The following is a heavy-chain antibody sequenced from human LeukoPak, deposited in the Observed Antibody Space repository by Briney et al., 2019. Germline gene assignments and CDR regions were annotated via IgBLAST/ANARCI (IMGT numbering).Heavy chain of an antibody. Sequence: PSETLSLTCAVSGGSISSSNWWSWVRQPPGKGLEWIGEIYHSGSTNYNPSLKSRVTISVDTSKNQFSLKLSSVTAADTAVYYCARTVGATFFDYWGQGTLVTVSS. V-gene: IGHV4-4*02. CDR1: GGSISSSNW. CDR3: ARTVGATFFDY. CDR2: IYHSGST. D-gene: IGHD1-26*01. J-gene: IGHJ4*02.